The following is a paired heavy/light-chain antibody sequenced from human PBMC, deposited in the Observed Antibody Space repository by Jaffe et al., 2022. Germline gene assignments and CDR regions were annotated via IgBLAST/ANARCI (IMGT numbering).Heavy chain of an antibody. D-gene: IGHD1-26*01. CDR1: GFLFRSYE. CDR3: TRDPPLFFLGVTTSEEGY. Sequence: EVQLVESGGDLIQPGGSLRLSCVVSGFLFRSYEMHWVRQAPGKGLEWISYISHSGDTIYYADSVKGRFTISRDNSKNSLYLQMNSLRVDDTAVYYCTRDPPLFFLGVTTSEEGYWGQGTLVTVSS. V-gene: IGHV3-48*03. CDR2: ISHSGDTI. J-gene: IGHJ4*02.
Light chain of an antibody. Sequence: EIVMTQSPATLSVSPGERVTLSCRASQSVSNNLAWYQHKIGQAPRLLIYGASTRATGIPARFSGSGSGTDFTLTIDALQSEDFAVYFCQQYNAWPPRTFGQGTKLENK. CDR2: GAS. V-gene: IGKV3-15*01. CDR1: QSVSNN. J-gene: IGKJ2*01. CDR3: QQYNAWPPRT.